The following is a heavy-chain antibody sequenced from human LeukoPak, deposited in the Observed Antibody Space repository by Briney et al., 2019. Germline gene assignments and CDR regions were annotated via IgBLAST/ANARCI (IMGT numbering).Heavy chain of an antibody. D-gene: IGHD1-26*01. V-gene: IGHV3-23*01. J-gene: IGHJ4*02. CDR3: AKAPGPYSGSYWGYFDY. Sequence: PGGSLRLSCAASGFTFSSYGMHWVRQAPGKGLEWVSAISGSGGSTYYADSVKGRFTISRDNSKNTLYLQMNSLRAEDTAVYYCAKAPGPYSGSYWGYFDYWGQGTLVTVSS. CDR1: GFTFSSYG. CDR2: ISGSGGST.